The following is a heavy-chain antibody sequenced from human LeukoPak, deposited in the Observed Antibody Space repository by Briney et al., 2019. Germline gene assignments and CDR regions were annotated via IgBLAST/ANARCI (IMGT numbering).Heavy chain of an antibody. CDR3: AREQEGDAFDI. CDR1: GFTFSSYW. V-gene: IGHV3-74*01. J-gene: IGHJ3*02. Sequence: GGSLRLSCAASGFTFSSYWMHWVRQAPGKGLVWVSRIDTDGSSTSYADSVRGRFTISRDNAKNTLYLQMNSLRAEDTAVYYCAREQEGDAFDIWGQGTMVTVSS. CDR2: IDTDGSST.